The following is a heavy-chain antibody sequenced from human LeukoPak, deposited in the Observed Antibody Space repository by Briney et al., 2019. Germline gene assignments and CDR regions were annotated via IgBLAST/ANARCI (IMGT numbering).Heavy chain of an antibody. CDR1: GFTFSSYG. J-gene: IGHJ5*02. Sequence: LPGGSLRLSCAASGFTFSSYGMHWVRQAPGKGLEWVAVISYDGSNKYYADSVKGRFTISRDNSKNTLYLQMNSLRAEDTAVYYCAKSTDWFDPWGQGTLVTVSS. D-gene: IGHD2-8*02. CDR3: AKSTDWFDP. V-gene: IGHV3-30*18. CDR2: ISYDGSNK.